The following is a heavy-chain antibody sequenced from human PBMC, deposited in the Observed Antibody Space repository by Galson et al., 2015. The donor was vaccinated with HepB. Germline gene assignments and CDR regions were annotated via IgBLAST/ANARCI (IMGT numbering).Heavy chain of an antibody. V-gene: IGHV4-39*01. Sequence: ETLSLTCTVSGGSISSGGYYWSWIRQPPGKGLEWIGSIYYSGSTYYNPSLKSRVTISVDTSKNQFSLKLSSVTAADTAVYYCARRRILSTRNWFDPWGQGTLVTVSS. J-gene: IGHJ5*02. CDR2: IYYSGST. CDR3: ARRRILSTRNWFDP. CDR1: GGSISSGGYY. D-gene: IGHD2-15*01.